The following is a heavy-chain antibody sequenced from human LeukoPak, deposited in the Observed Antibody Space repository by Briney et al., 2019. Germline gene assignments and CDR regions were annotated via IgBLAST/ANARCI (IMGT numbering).Heavy chain of an antibody. V-gene: IGHV4-59*01. D-gene: IGHD3-3*01. CDR3: ARAGVVSNPNSYWYFDL. CDR1: GGSTSSYY. CDR2: IYYSGST. Sequence: SETLSLTCTVSGGSTSSYYWSWIRQPPGKGLEWIGYIYYSGSTNYNPSLESRVTISVDTSKNQFSLKLSSVTAADTAVYYCARAGVVSNPNSYWYFDLWGRGTLVTVSS. J-gene: IGHJ2*01.